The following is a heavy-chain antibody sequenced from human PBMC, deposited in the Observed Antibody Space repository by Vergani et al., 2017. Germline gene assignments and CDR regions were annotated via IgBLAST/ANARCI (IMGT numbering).Heavy chain of an antibody. D-gene: IGHD1-7*01. CDR1: GFTVSSNY. V-gene: IGHV3-53*01. Sequence: EVQLLESGGGLVQPGGSLRLSCAASGFTVSSNYMSWVRQAPGKGLEWVSVIYSGGSTYYADSVKGRFTISRDNSKNTLYLQMNSLRAEDTAVYYCARGRSTLTESELGLVYYYYYGMDVWGQGTTVTVSS. CDR3: ARGRSTLTESELGLVYYYYYGMDV. J-gene: IGHJ6*02. CDR2: IYSGGST.